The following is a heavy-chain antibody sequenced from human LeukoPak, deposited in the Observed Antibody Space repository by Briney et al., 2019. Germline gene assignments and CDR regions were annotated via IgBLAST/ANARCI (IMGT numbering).Heavy chain of an antibody. CDR3: AKDRLYSTDVLDY. D-gene: IGHD2-15*01. Sequence: PGRSLRLSCEGSGFTFNRFGMHWVRLTPGKGLEWVAVISSDGNKKFYADSVKGRFTMSRDNSKNTVFLQMNSLRTEDTAVYYCAKDRLYSTDVLDYWGQGALVIVSS. CDR2: ISSDGNKK. J-gene: IGHJ4*02. V-gene: IGHV3-30*18. CDR1: GFTFNRFG.